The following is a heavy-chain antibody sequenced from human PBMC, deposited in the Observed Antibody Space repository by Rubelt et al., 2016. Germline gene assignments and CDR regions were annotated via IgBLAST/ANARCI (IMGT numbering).Heavy chain of an antibody. D-gene: IGHD2-2*01. Sequence: INWVRQATGQGLEWVGWISAYNGNTNYVQKLQGRLTMTTDTSTNTAYMELRSLGSDDTAVYYCAREEALYVVVGGFDYWGQGTLVTVSS. J-gene: IGHJ4*02. CDR3: AREEALYVVVGGFDY. CDR2: ISAYNGNT. V-gene: IGHV1-18*01.